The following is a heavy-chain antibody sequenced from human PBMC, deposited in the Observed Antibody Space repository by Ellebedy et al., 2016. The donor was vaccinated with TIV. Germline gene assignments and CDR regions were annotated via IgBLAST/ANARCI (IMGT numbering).Heavy chain of an antibody. V-gene: IGHV3-23*01. J-gene: IGHJ6*02. CDR3: ARKSPYDMDV. CDR2: IGPTGGDT. CDR1: GFTFNNYA. Sequence: GESLKISXAASGFTFNNYAMRWVRQASGKGLEWVSSIGPTGGDTYYADSVRGRFTISRDGSKNTLYLQMESLRPEDTAIYYCARKSPYDMDVWGQGTTVTVSS.